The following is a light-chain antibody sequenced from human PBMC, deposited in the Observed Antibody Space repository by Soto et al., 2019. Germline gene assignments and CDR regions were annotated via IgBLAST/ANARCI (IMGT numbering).Light chain of an antibody. CDR2: QDS. J-gene: IGLJ1*01. CDR3: QAWDSSTGV. Sequence: SYELTQPPSVSVSPGQTASITCSGAKLGDKYACWYQQKPGQSPVLVIYQDSKRPSGIPERFSGSNSGNTATLTLSGTQAMDEADYYCQAWDSSTGVFGTGTKLTVL. V-gene: IGLV3-1*01. CDR1: KLGDKY.